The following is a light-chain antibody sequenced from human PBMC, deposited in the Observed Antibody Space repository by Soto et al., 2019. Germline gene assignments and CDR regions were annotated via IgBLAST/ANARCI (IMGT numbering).Light chain of an antibody. Sequence: DIQMTQSPSTLSASVGDRVTVTCRASHSFSTWLAWYQQKPGKAPKLLIYKASSLETGVPSRFSGSGSGTEFTLTISSLQPDDFATYYCQQYNSYPWTFGQGTKVEIK. J-gene: IGKJ1*01. V-gene: IGKV1-5*03. CDR3: QQYNSYPWT. CDR2: KAS. CDR1: HSFSTW.